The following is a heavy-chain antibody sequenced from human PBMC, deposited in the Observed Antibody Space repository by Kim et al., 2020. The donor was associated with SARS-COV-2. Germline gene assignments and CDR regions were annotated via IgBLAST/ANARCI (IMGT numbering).Heavy chain of an antibody. Sequence: PSLKSRVTISVDTSKNQFSLKLSSVTAADTAVYYCARRLIWFGVGGWFDPWGQGTLVTVSS. D-gene: IGHD3-10*01. J-gene: IGHJ5*02. V-gene: IGHV4-39*01. CDR3: ARRLIWFGVGGWFDP.